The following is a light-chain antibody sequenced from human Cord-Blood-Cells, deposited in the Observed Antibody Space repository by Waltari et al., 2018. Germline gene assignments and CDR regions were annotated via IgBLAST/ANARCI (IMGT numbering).Light chain of an antibody. CDR2: EGS. J-gene: IGLJ3*02. Sequence: QSALTQPASVSGSPGQSITISCTGTSSDVGSYNLVSWYQQHPGKAPKLMIYEGSKRPSVFSNPFSGSKPGNPASRTISGLQAEDEADDYCCSDAGSSTWVFGGGTKLTVL. CDR1: SSDVGSYNL. V-gene: IGLV2-23*01. CDR3: CSDAGSSTWV.